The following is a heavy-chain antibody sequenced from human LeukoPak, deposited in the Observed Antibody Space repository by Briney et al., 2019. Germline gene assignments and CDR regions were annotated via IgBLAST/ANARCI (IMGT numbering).Heavy chain of an antibody. J-gene: IGHJ4*02. V-gene: IGHV3-23*01. Sequence: GGSLRLSCAASGFTFSSYAMSWVRQAPGKGLEWVSAISGSGGSTYYADSVKGRFTISRDNSKNTPYLQMNSLRAEDTAVYYCAKDIAQQLVLDYWGQGTLVTVSS. CDR1: GFTFSSYA. CDR2: ISGSGGST. D-gene: IGHD6-13*01. CDR3: AKDIAQQLVLDY.